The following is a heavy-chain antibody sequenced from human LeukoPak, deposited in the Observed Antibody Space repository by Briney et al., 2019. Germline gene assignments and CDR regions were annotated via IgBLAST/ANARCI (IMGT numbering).Heavy chain of an antibody. D-gene: IGHD2-2*01. V-gene: IGHV4-59*01. Sequence: PSETLSLTCTVSGGSISSYYWSWIRQPPGKGLEWIGYIYYSGSTNYNPSLKSRVTISVDTSKNQFSLKLSSETAADTAVYYCARRGSTSLDYWGQGTLVTVSS. CDR3: ARRGSTSLDY. CDR1: GGSISSYY. CDR2: IYYSGST. J-gene: IGHJ4*02.